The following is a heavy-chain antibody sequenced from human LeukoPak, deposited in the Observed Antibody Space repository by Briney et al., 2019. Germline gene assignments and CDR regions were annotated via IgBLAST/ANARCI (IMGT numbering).Heavy chain of an antibody. CDR1: GFTFSSYG. CDR2: ISTSSSYI. J-gene: IGHJ4*02. V-gene: IGHV3-21*01. D-gene: IGHD1-1*01. Sequence: GRSLRLSCAASGFTFSSYGMHWVRQAPGKGLEWVSSISTSSSYIDYAVSVKGRFTISRDNAKNSLYLQMNSLRAEDTAVYYCARDAPPSQTGTSPYWGQGTLVTVSS. CDR3: ARDAPPSQTGTSPY.